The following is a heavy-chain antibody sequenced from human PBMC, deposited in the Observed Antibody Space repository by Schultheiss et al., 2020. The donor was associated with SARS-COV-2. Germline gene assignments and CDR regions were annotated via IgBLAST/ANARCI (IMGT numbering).Heavy chain of an antibody. D-gene: IGHD4/OR15-4a*01. J-gene: IGHJ3*02. Sequence: SETLSLTCTVSGSSISGYFWTWIRQPPGKGLEQMGNIYYTGITKYSPSLKSRVTFSLDTSKKQFSLRLNSVTAADTAVYYCARDQDYGRNAFDIWGQGTMVTVSS. V-gene: IGHV4-59*01. CDR2: IYYTGIT. CDR1: GSSISGYF. CDR3: ARDQDYGRNAFDI.